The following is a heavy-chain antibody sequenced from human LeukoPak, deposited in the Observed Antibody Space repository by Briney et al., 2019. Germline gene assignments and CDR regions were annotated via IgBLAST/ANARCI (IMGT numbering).Heavy chain of an antibody. V-gene: IGHV1-46*01. CDR3: ARESGGNLDY. J-gene: IGHJ4*02. D-gene: IGHD4-23*01. CDR2: VNPSGGST. CDR1: GYTFTSYY. Sequence: ASVKVSCKASGYTFTSYYMHWGRQAPGQGLEWMGIVNPSGGSTSYAQKFQGRVTMTRDTSTSTVYMELSSLRSEDTAVYYCARESGGNLDYWGQGTLVTVSS.